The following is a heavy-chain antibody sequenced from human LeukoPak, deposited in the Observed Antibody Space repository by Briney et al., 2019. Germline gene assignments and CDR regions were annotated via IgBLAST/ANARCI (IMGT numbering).Heavy chain of an antibody. D-gene: IGHD6-13*01. CDR1: GGSISSYY. CDR3: ARDSVLTKYSSSWYGPTKNRDDAFDI. CDR2: IYTSGST. Sequence: SETLSLTCTVSGGSISSYYWSWIRQPAGKGLEWIGRIYTSGSTNYNPSLKSRVTMSVDTSKNQFSLKLSSVTAADTVVYYCARDSVLTKYSSSWYGPTKNRDDAFDIWGQGTMVTVSS. V-gene: IGHV4-4*07. J-gene: IGHJ3*02.